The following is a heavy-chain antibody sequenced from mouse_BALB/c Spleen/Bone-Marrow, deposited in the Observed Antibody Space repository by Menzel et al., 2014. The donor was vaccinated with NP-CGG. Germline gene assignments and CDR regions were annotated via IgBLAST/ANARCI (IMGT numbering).Heavy chain of an antibody. CDR3: ARKDYDSFFDY. V-gene: IGHV1S29*02. J-gene: IGHJ2*01. CDR2: IYPYNGGT. CDR1: GYTFTDYN. D-gene: IGHD2-4*01. Sequence: VQLKQSGPELVKPGASVKISCKASGYTFTDYNMHWVKQSHGKSLEWIGYIYPYNGGTGYNQKFKTKATLTVDNSSSTAYMELRSLTSEDSAAYYCARKDYDSFFDYWGQGTTLTVSS.